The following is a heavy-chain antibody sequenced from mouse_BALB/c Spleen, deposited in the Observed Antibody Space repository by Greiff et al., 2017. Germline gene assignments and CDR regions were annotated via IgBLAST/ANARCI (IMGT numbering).Heavy chain of an antibody. CDR1: GFTFSSYG. V-gene: IGHV5-6-3*01. CDR2: INSNGGST. J-gene: IGHJ4*01. CDR3: ARDHITAARYCAMDY. Sequence: EVQLVESGGGLVQPGGSPKLSCAASGFTFSSYGMSWVRQTPDKRLELVATINSNGGSTYYPDSVKGRFTITRDNAKNTLYLQMSSLKSEDTAMYYCARDHITAARYCAMDYWGQGTSVTVSS. D-gene: IGHD1-2*01.